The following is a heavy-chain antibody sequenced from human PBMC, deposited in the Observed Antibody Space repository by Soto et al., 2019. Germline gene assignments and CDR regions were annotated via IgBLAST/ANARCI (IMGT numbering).Heavy chain of an antibody. V-gene: IGHV1-18*01. D-gene: IGHD3-22*01. Sequence: QVQLVQSGAEVKKPGASVKVSCKASGYTFASYGINWVRQAPGQGLEWLGWISPYDGYTHYAQILQGRVSMTTDTSTKTAYMELRSLRSDVTAMYYYARVGYYDSSGARNYYFYGMNVWGQGTTVTVSS. CDR1: GYTFASYG. CDR3: ARVGYYDSSGARNYYFYGMNV. CDR2: ISPYDGYT. J-gene: IGHJ6*02.